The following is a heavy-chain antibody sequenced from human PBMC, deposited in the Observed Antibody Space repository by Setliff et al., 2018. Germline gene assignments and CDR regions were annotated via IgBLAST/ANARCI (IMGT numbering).Heavy chain of an antibody. Sequence: LSLTCAVYGGSFSGYYWSWIRQPPGKGLEWVSYISSSSSTIYYADSVKGRFTVSRDNAKNSVYLQMNSLRAEDTAVYYCAKDFFDWLELLDYWGQGTLVTV. D-gene: IGHD3-9*01. CDR3: AKDFFDWLELLDY. CDR2: ISSSSSTI. V-gene: IGHV3-11*01. CDR1: GGSFSGYY. J-gene: IGHJ4*02.